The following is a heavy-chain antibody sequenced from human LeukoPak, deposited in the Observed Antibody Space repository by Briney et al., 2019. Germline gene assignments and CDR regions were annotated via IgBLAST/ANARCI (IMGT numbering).Heavy chain of an antibody. J-gene: IGHJ4*02. V-gene: IGHV3-9*01. Sequence: GGSLRLSCAASGFTFDDYAMHWVRQTPGKGLEWISDISWASGGIGYADSVKGRFTISRDNAKNSLYLQIKSLRPEDTALYYCAKDAFSSGYHQLDYWGQGTQVTVSS. CDR3: AKDAFSSGYHQLDY. CDR2: ISWASGGI. CDR1: GFTFDDYA. D-gene: IGHD3-22*01.